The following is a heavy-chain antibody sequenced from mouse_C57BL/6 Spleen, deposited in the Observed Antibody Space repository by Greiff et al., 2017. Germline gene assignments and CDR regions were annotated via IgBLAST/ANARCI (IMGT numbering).Heavy chain of an antibody. CDR3: ARRGVSTMVTKYAYYAMDY. CDR1: GYTFTDYN. J-gene: IGHJ4*01. CDR2: INPNNGGT. V-gene: IGHV1-18*01. D-gene: IGHD2-1*01. Sequence: VQLQQSGPELVKPGASVKIPCKASGYTFTDYNMDWVKQSHGKSLEWIGDINPNNGGTIYNQKFKGKATLTVDKSSSTAYMELRSLTSEDTAVYYCARRGVSTMVTKYAYYAMDYWGQGTSVTVSS.